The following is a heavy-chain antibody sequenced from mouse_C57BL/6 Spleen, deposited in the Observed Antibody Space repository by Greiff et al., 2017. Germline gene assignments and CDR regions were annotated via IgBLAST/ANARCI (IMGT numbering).Heavy chain of an antibody. D-gene: IGHD2-4*01. CDR1: GYTFTSYW. J-gene: IGHJ2*01. CDR3: AREEGLGLRRNY. CDR2: IDPSDSYT. Sequence: VQLQQPGAELVRPGTSVKLSCKASGYTFTSYWMHWVQQRPGQGLEWIGVIDPSDSYTNYNQKFKGKATLTVDTSSSTAYMQLRSLTSEDSAVDYCAREEGLGLRRNYWGQGTTLTVSS. V-gene: IGHV1-59*01.